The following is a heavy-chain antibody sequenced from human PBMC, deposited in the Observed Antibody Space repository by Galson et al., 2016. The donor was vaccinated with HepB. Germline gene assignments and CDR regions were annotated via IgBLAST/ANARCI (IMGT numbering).Heavy chain of an antibody. J-gene: IGHJ5*02. CDR2: IYWDDDK. CDR1: GFSLSSSGVG. CDR3: AREALGYCGGDCYSGGWFDP. V-gene: IGHV2-5*02. Sequence: PALVKPTQTLTLTCTFSGFSLSSSGVGVGWIRQPPGKALEWLALIYWDDDKRYSPSLKSRLTITKDTSKNQVVLTMTNMDPVDTATYYCAREALGYCGGDCYSGGWFDPWGHGTLVTVSS. D-gene: IGHD2-21*02.